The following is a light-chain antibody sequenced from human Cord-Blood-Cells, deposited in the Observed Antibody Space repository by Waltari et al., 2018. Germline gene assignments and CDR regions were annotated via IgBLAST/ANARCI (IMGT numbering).Light chain of an antibody. CDR2: ENN. V-gene: IGLV1-51*02. Sequence: QSVLTQPPSVSAAPGQKVPISCSGRSSNIGTNYVSWYKQHPGTAPKLLIYENNKRPSGIPDRFSGSKSGTSATLGITGLQTGDEADYYCGTWDSSLSAVVFGGGTKLTVL. J-gene: IGLJ2*01. CDR3: GTWDSSLSAVV. CDR1: SSNIGTNY.